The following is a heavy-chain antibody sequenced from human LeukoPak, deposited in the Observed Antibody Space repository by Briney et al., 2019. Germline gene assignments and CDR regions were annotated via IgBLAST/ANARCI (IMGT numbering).Heavy chain of an antibody. J-gene: IGHJ4*02. Sequence: GGSLRLSCAASGFTFSSYAMHWVRHAPGKGVEWVAVISYDGSNKYYADSVKGRFTISRDNSKNTLYLQMNSLRAEDTAVYYCARAREVDYWGQGTLVTVSS. CDR3: ARAREVDY. CDR2: ISYDGSNK. D-gene: IGHD1-26*01. CDR1: GFTFSSYA. V-gene: IGHV3-30*01.